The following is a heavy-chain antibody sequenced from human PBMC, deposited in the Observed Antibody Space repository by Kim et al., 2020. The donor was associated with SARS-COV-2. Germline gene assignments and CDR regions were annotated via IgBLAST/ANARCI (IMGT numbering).Heavy chain of an antibody. CDR2: ITWNSGSI. V-gene: IGHV3-9*01. J-gene: IGHJ6*02. CDR3: AKEGGTYYYDSNRYYYDYYYGMDV. CDR1: GFSFGDYA. Sequence: GGSLRLSCAASGFSFGDYAMHWVRQAPGKGLEWVAGITWNSGSIGYADSVKGRFTISRDNAKNSIYLQMNSLRAEDTALYYCAKEGGTYYYDSNRYYYDYYYGMDVWGQGTTVTVSS. D-gene: IGHD3-22*01.